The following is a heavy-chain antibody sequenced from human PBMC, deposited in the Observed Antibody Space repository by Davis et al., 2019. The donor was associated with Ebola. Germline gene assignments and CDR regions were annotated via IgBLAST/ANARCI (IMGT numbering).Heavy chain of an antibody. V-gene: IGHV4-59*11. CDR1: DASISGHF. J-gene: IGHJ4*02. CDR3: SRFGAGAY. Sequence: PSETLSLTCTVSDASISGHFWNWFRQPPGKGLEWIGFISGSGRTSYNPSLKSRVTISADKSKNQFSLNLSSVTAADTAMYFYSRFGAGAYWGQGTLVTVSS. D-gene: IGHD4/OR15-4a*01. CDR2: ISGSGRT.